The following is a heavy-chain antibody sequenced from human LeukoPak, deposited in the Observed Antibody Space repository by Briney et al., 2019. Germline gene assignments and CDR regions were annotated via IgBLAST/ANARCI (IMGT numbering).Heavy chain of an antibody. V-gene: IGHV1-46*01. CDR3: ARVYNDAYFDY. D-gene: IGHD1-14*01. J-gene: IGHJ4*02. CDR2: INPSGGST. CDR1: GYTFSGYY. Sequence: ASVKVSCKASGYTFSGYYMHWVRQAPGQGLEWMGIINPSGGSTSYAQKFQGRVTMTRDMSTSTVYMELSSLRSEDTAVYYCARVYNDAYFDYWGQGTLVTVSS.